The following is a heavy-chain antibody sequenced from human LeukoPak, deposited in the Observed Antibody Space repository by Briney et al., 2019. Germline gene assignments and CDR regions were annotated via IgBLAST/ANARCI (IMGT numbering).Heavy chain of an antibody. CDR3: ARQWGDDSSGYYYPPPDY. Sequence: GGSLRLSCAASGFTFSSYAMHWVRQAPGKGLKWVAVISYDGSNKYYADSVKGRFTISRDNSKNTLYLQMNSLRAEDTAVYYCARQWGDDSSGYYYPPPDYWGQGTLVTVSS. V-gene: IGHV3-30-3*01. CDR2: ISYDGSNK. CDR1: GFTFSSYA. D-gene: IGHD3-22*01. J-gene: IGHJ4*02.